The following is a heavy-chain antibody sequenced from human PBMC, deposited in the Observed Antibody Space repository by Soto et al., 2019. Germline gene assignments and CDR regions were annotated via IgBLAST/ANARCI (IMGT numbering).Heavy chain of an antibody. D-gene: IGHD3-10*02. CDR1: GFTFGSHG. CDR3: AKDLRTTMSDYVMDV. V-gene: IGHV3-30*18. CDR2: ISYDETNE. Sequence: QVQLVESGGGLVQPGGSLRLTCVASGFTFGSHGMHWVRQAPGKGLEWVAVISYDETNEHYVDSVKGRFTISRDNSKSILYLQMNRLRPEDTAVYKCAKDLRTTMSDYVMDVWGQGTTFTVAS. J-gene: IGHJ6*02.